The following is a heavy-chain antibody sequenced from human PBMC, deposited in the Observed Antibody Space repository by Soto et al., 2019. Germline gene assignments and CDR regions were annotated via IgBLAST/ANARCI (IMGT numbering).Heavy chain of an antibody. CDR2: INAGNGNT. Sequence: QVQLVQSGAEVKKPGASVKVSCKASGYTFTSYAMHWVRQAPGQRLEWMGWINAGNGNTKYSQKFQGRVTITRDTSASTAYMELSSLRSEDTAVYYCARAVAVNFNWFDPSGQGTLVTVSS. CDR1: GYTFTSYA. CDR3: ARAVAVNFNWFDP. J-gene: IGHJ5*02. V-gene: IGHV1-3*01. D-gene: IGHD6-19*01.